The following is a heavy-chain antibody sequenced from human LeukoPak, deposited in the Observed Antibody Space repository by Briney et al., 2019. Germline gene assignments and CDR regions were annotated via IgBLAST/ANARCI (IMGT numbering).Heavy chain of an antibody. Sequence: PGGSLRLSCAASGFTFYEYVMNWVGQAPGKGLEWVAGMKWNGAGTDYADPVRGRFTISRDNAKNSLYLQMNSLRAEDTALYYCARVRVGATEDYWGQGTLVTVSS. J-gene: IGHJ4*02. CDR2: MKWNGAGT. CDR3: ARVRVGATEDY. V-gene: IGHV3-20*04. CDR1: GFTFYEYV. D-gene: IGHD1-26*01.